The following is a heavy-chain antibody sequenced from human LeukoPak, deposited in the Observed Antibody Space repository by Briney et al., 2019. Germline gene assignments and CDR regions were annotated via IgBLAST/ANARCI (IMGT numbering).Heavy chain of an antibody. CDR2: INPNSGGT. Sequence: ASVKVSCKASGYTFTGYYMHWVRQAPGQGLEWMGWINPNSGGTNYAQKFQGRVTMTRDTSISTAYMELSRLRSDDTAVYYCARERITMVRGVIALWGQGTLVTVSS. V-gene: IGHV1-2*02. CDR3: ARERITMVRGVIAL. CDR1: GYTFTGYY. J-gene: IGHJ4*02. D-gene: IGHD3-10*01.